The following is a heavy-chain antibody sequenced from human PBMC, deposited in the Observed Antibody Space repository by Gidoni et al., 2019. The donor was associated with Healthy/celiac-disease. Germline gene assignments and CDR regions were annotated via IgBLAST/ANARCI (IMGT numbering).Heavy chain of an antibody. J-gene: IGHJ4*02. Sequence: EVQLLVSGGGLVQPGGSLRLSCAASGFTFSSYAMSWVRHAPGKGLEWASAISGSGGRTYYADSVKGRFTISRDNSKNTLYLQMNSLRAEDTAVYYCAKGTTVVTPYYFDYWGQGTLVTVSS. CDR3: AKGTTVVTPYYFDY. CDR1: GFTFSSYA. V-gene: IGHV3-23*01. CDR2: ISGSGGRT. D-gene: IGHD4-17*01.